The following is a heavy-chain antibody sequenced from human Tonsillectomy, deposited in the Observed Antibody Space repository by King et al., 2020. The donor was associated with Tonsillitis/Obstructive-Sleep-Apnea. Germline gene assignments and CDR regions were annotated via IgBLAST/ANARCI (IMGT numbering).Heavy chain of an antibody. CDR1: GYTFTSYG. V-gene: IGHV1-18*01. J-gene: IGHJ6*03. D-gene: IGHD2-2*01. CDR2: ISAYNGNT. CDR3: ARVGYCSSTSCYSFDYYYYMDV. Sequence: QLVQSGAEVKKPGASVKVSCKASGYTFTSYGISWVRQAPGQGLEWMGWISAYNGNTNYAQKLQGRVTMTTDTSTSTAYMELRSLRSDDTAGYYCARVGYCSSTSCYSFDYYYYMDVWGKGTTVTVSS.